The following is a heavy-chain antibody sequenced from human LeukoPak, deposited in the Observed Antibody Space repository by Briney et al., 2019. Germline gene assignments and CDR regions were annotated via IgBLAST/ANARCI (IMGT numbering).Heavy chain of an antibody. CDR3: ADGQDDYGDSYYFDY. J-gene: IGHJ4*02. V-gene: IGHV3-74*01. CDR1: GFTFNNYW. CDR2: INTDGRTT. Sequence: PGGSLRLSCAASGFTFNNYWIHWVRQAPGKGLVWVSRINTDGRTTTYADSMKGRFTISRDNAKNSLYLQMNSLRAEDTAVYYCADGQDDYGDSYYFDYWGQGTLVTVSS. D-gene: IGHD4-17*01.